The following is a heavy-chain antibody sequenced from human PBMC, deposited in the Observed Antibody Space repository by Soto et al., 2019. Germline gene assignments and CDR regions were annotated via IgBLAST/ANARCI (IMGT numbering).Heavy chain of an antibody. CDR2: LTRGGRT. CDR1: GFTFPSYA. D-gene: IGHD2-21*01. V-gene: IGHV3-23*01. CDR3: AREFAPGSPKYDY. Sequence: GGSLRLACAASGFTFPSYAMSWVRQAPGKGLEWVSTLTRGGRTFYADSVRGRFTISRDNSKNTLSLQMDSLRAEDTAVYYCAREFAPGSPKYDYWGLGTLVTVSS. J-gene: IGHJ4*02.